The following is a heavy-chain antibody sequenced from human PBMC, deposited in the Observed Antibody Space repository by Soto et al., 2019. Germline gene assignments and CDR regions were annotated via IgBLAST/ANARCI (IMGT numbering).Heavy chain of an antibody. J-gene: IGHJ4*02. CDR3: VRSGSGNRDYFDY. Sequence: ASGKVSDKASGYTFTCYYMHWVRQAPGQGLEWMGWINPNSGGTNYAQKFQGRVTMTRDTSISTAYMELSRLRSDDTAVYYCVRSGSGNRDYFDYWGQGTLVSVSS. CDR2: INPNSGGT. V-gene: IGHV1-2*02. D-gene: IGHD3-3*01. CDR1: GYTFTCYY.